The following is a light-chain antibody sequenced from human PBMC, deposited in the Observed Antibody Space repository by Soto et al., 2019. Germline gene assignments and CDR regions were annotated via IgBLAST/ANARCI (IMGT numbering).Light chain of an antibody. J-gene: IGKJ4*01. CDR3: QKYDSAPRT. Sequence: DIQMTQSPSSLSASLGDKVTLTCRASEDIAHYLAWYQQKPGKAPRVLLHHTSILQTGVPPRFSGSGNGTDFNVTITSLQTEDVATCFCQKYDSAPRTFGGGTKVEI. V-gene: IGKV1-27*01. CDR2: HTS. CDR1: EDIAHY.